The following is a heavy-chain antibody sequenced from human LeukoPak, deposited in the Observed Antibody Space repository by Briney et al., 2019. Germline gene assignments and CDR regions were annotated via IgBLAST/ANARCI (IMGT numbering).Heavy chain of an antibody. Sequence: PSETLSLTCAVYGGSFSGYYWSWIRQPPGKGLEWIGEINHSGSTNYNPSLKSRVTISVDTSKNQFSLKLSSVTAADTAVYYCARGRIVGATLDYWGQGTLVTVSS. CDR1: GGSFSGYY. D-gene: IGHD1-26*01. CDR3: ARGRIVGATLDY. V-gene: IGHV4-34*01. J-gene: IGHJ4*02. CDR2: INHSGST.